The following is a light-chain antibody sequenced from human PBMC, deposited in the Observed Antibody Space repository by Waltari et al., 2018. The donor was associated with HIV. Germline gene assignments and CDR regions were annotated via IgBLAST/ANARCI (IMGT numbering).Light chain of an antibody. CDR1: SSDVGDYNY. CDR3: CSYADDYTWV. CDR2: DVN. V-gene: IGLV2-11*01. J-gene: IGLJ3*02. Sequence: QSALTQPRSVSGSPGQSVTISCTGTSSDVGDYNYVSWYQQHPAKAPKLMIFDVNKPPSGVPVRFSGSKSGNTASLTISGLQAEDEADYYCCSYADDYTWVFGGGTKLTVL.